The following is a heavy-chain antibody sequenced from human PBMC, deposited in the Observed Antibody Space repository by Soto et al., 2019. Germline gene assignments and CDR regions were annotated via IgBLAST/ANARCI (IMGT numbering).Heavy chain of an antibody. CDR2: IIPIPGIA. CDR3: ARDYGDYVDAFDI. CDR1: GGTFSSYT. V-gene: IGHV1-69*08. Sequence: QVQLVQSGAAVKKPGSSVKVSCKASGGTFSSYTINWVRQAPGQGLEWMGRIIPIPGIASYAQKFQGRLTITADKSTSTAYMELSSLRSEDTAVYYCARDYGDYVDAFDIWGQGTMVTVSS. D-gene: IGHD4-17*01. J-gene: IGHJ3*02.